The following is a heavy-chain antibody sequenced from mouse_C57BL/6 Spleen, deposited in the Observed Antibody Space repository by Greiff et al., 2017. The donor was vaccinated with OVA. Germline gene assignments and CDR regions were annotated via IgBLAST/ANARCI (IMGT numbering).Heavy chain of an antibody. CDR2: IYPGDGDT. Sequence: QVQLQQSGPELVKPGASVKISCKASGYAFSSSWMNWVKQRPGKGLEWIGRIYPGDGDTNYNGKFKGKATLTADKSSSTAYMQLSSMTAEDSAVYFCARSPNGLAGFAYWGQGTLVTVSA. D-gene: IGHD1-1*02. V-gene: IGHV1-82*01. CDR1: GYAFSSSW. J-gene: IGHJ3*01. CDR3: ARSPNGLAGFAY.